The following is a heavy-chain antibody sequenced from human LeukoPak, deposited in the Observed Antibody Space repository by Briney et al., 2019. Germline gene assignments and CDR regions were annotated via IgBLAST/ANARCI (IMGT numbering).Heavy chain of an antibody. CDR2: INHSGST. J-gene: IGHJ4*02. Sequence: PSETLSLTCAVYGGSFSGYYWSWIRQPPGKGLEWIGEINHSGSTNYNPSLKSRVTISVDTSKNQFSLKLSSVTAADTAVYYCARERVYSNGYPKYFDYWGQGTLVTVSS. CDR1: GGSFSGYY. V-gene: IGHV4-34*01. D-gene: IGHD3-22*01. CDR3: ARERVYSNGYPKYFDY.